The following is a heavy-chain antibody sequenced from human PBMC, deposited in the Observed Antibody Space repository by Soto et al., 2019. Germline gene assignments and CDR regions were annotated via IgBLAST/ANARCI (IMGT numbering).Heavy chain of an antibody. D-gene: IGHD3-3*01. CDR3: ARPARPITIFGRCVP. Sequence: QVQLVESGGGVGQPGRYLRLSCAASGFTFSSYAMHWVRQAAGKGLEWVAVISYDGSNKYYADSVKGRFTISRDNSKNTLYLQMNSLKAEYTAVYYCARPARPITIFGRCVPWGQGTLVTVSS. V-gene: IGHV3-30-3*01. J-gene: IGHJ5*02. CDR1: GFTFSSYA. CDR2: ISYDGSNK.